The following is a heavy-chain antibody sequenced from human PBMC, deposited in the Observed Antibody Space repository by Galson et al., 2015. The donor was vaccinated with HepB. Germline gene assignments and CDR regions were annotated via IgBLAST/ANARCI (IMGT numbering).Heavy chain of an antibody. CDR1: GGSISSYY. Sequence: SETLSLTCTVSGGSISSYYWSWIRQPPGKGLEWIGYIYHSGSTNYNPSLKSRVTISVDTAKNQFSLKLSSVTAADTAVDYCARDRGLSRFEFDWYFDLWGRGTLVTVSS. D-gene: IGHD2/OR15-2a*01. J-gene: IGHJ2*01. CDR2: IYHSGST. CDR3: ARDRGLSRFEFDWYFDL. V-gene: IGHV4-59*01.